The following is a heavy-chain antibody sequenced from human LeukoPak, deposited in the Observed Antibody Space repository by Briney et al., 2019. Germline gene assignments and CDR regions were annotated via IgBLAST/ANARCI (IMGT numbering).Heavy chain of an antibody. CDR2: IYTSGST. D-gene: IGHD5-18*01. V-gene: IGHV4-61*02. CDR3: ARKRGYSYGELFDY. J-gene: IGHJ4*02. Sequence: PSETLSLTCTVSGGSISSGSYYWSWIRQPAGKGREWIGRIYTSGSTNYNPSLKSRVTISVDTSKNQFSLKLSSVPAADTTVYYCARKRGYSYGELFDYWGQGTLVTVSS. CDR1: GGSISSGSYY.